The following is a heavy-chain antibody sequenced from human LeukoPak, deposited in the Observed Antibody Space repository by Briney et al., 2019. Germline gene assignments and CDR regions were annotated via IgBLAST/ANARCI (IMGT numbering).Heavy chain of an antibody. CDR3: ARGLSLYSGYDSQVIDC. V-gene: IGHV1-46*01. D-gene: IGHD5-12*01. Sequence: ASVKVSCKASGYTFTGYYMHWVRQAPGQGLEWMGIINPSGGSTSYAQKFQGRVTMTRDTSTSTVYMELSSLRSEDTAVYYCARGLSLYSGYDSQVIDCWGQGTLVTVSS. J-gene: IGHJ4*02. CDR1: GYTFTGYY. CDR2: INPSGGST.